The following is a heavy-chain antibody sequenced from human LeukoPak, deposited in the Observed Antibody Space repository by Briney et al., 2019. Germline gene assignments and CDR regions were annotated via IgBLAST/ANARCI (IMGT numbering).Heavy chain of an antibody. CDR2: IYHSGST. CDR3: ARLDTAVVPAAIAFDY. CDR1: GGSISSGGYY. J-gene: IGHJ4*02. V-gene: IGHV4-30-2*01. D-gene: IGHD2-2*01. Sequence: SETLSLTCTVSGGSISSGGYYWSWIRQPPGKGLEWIGYIYHSGSTYYNPSLKSRVTISVDRSKNQFSLKLSSVTAADTAVYYCARLDTAVVPAAIAFDYWGQGTLVTVSS.